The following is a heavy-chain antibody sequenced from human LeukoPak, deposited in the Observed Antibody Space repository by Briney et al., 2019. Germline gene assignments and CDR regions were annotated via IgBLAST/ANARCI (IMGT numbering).Heavy chain of an antibody. J-gene: IGHJ5*02. Sequence: SETLSLTCTISGGSISGYYWSWIRQPPGKGLEWIGYIYYSGNSNYNPSLKSRVTISADTSKNQFSLNLSSVTAADTAVYYCARGKGSGWSVHWFDPWGQGTLVTVSS. V-gene: IGHV4-59*01. CDR1: GGSISGYY. CDR3: ARGKGSGWSVHWFDP. CDR2: IYYSGNS. D-gene: IGHD6-19*01.